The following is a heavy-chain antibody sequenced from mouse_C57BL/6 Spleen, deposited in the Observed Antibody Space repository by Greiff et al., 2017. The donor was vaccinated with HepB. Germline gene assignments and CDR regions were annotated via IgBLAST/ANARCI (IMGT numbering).Heavy chain of an antibody. V-gene: IGHV5-4*01. CDR2: ISDGGSYT. J-gene: IGHJ4*01. D-gene: IGHD1-1*01. CDR1: GFTFSSYA. CDR3: ARHYGSSYEGMDY. Sequence: EVQLVESGGGLVKPGGSLKLSCAASGFTFSSYAMSWVRQTPEKRLEWVATISDGGSYTYYPDNVKGRFTISRDNAKNNLYLQMSHLKSEDTAMYYCARHYGSSYEGMDYWGQGTSVTVSS.